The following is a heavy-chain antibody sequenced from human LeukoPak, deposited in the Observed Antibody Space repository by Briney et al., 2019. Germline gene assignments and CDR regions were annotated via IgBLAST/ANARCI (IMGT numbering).Heavy chain of an antibody. Sequence: ASVEVSCKASGYTFTSYGISWVRQAPGQGLEWVGWISAYNGNTNYAQKLQGRVTMTTDTSTSTAYMELRSLRSDDTAVYYCASVPPGYSYSDVWGQGTTITVSS. D-gene: IGHD5-18*01. CDR1: GYTFTSYG. CDR3: ASVPPGYSYSDV. CDR2: ISAYNGNT. J-gene: IGHJ6*02. V-gene: IGHV1-18*01.